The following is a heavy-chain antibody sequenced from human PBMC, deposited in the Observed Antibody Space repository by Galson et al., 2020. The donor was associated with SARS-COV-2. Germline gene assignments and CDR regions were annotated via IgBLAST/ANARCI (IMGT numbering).Heavy chain of an antibody. V-gene: IGHV3-48*03. CDR1: GFTFSSYE. CDR3: AREFRGRYYGMDV. J-gene: IGHJ6*02. Sequence: GSLRLSCAASGFTFSSYEMNWVRQAPGKGLEWVSYISSSGSTIYYADSVKGRFTISRDNAKNSLYLQMNSLRAEDTAVYYCAREFRGRYYGMDVWGQGTTVTVSS. CDR2: ISSSGSTI. D-gene: IGHD3-16*01.